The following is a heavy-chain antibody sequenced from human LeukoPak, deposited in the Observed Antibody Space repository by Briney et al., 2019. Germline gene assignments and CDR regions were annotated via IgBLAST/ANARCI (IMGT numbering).Heavy chain of an antibody. CDR3: AKVVVPAAKFYYYCGMDV. CDR1: GFTFSSYA. CDR2: ISGSGGST. J-gene: IGHJ6*02. D-gene: IGHD2-2*01. V-gene: IGHV3-23*01. Sequence: PGGSLRLSCAASGFTFSSYAMSWVRQAPGKGLEWVSAISGSGGSTYYADSVKGRFTISRDNSKNTLYLQMNSLRAEDTAVYYCAKVVVPAAKFYYYCGMDVWGQGTTVTVSS.